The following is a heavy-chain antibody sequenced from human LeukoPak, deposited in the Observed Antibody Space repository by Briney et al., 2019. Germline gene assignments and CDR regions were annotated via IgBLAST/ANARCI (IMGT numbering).Heavy chain of an antibody. Sequence: PGGSLRLSCAASGFTFSSYWMHWVRQGPGIGLVWVSRINAEGSIVNYADSVKGRFTISRDNSKNTLYLQMNSLRAEDTAVYYCAKHKYDSSGYFDYWGQGTLVTVSS. V-gene: IGHV3-74*01. D-gene: IGHD3-22*01. CDR2: INAEGSIV. CDR3: AKHKYDSSGYFDY. J-gene: IGHJ4*02. CDR1: GFTFSSYW.